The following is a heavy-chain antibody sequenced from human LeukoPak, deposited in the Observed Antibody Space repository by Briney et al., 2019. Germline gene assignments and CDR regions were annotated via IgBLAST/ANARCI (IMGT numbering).Heavy chain of an antibody. CDR3: AQRGLYSSASGER. D-gene: IGHD6-6*01. V-gene: IGHV3-11*01. CDR1: GFTFSDYY. CDR2: ISSSGSTI. Sequence: GGSLRLSCAASGFTFSDYYMSWTRQAPGKGLEWDSYISSSGSTIYYADSVKGRFTISRDNAKNTLWLQMNSLRADDTAVYYCAQRGLYSSASGERWGQGTLVTVSS. J-gene: IGHJ4*02.